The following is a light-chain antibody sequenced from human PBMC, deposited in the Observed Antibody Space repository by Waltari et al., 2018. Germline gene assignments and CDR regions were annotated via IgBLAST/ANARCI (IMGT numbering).Light chain of an antibody. V-gene: IGLV1-40*01. Sequence: QSVLTQPPSVSGAPGQRVTISCTGSSPNIGAGYDVHWYQQLPGTAPKLLIYGNSNRPAGVPDRLSGSKSGTSASLAITGLQAEDEADYYCQSYDSSLSVVVFGGGTKLTVL. CDR1: SPNIGAGYD. J-gene: IGLJ2*01. CDR2: GNS. CDR3: QSYDSSLSVVV.